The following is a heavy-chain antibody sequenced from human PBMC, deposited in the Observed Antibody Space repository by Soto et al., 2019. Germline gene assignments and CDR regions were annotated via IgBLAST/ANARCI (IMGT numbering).Heavy chain of an antibody. CDR3: ARDRLMATAGTARHYFGLDV. J-gene: IGHJ6*02. Sequence: NPSETLCLTCTVSGGSIRSGGYYWSWVRQSPRRGLEWIGNIYYSGSTYYNPSLKSRLTISVDTSKNQFSLNLSSVTAADTAVYYCARDRLMATAGTARHYFGLDVWGQGTTVTVSS. CDR2: IYYSGST. D-gene: IGHD5-18*01. CDR1: GGSIRSGGYY. V-gene: IGHV4-31*03.